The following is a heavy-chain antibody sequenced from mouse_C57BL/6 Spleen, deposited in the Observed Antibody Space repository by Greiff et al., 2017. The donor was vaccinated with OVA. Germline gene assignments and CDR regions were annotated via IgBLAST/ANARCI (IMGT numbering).Heavy chain of an antibody. D-gene: IGHD2-5*01. V-gene: IGHV1-64*01. J-gene: IGHJ1*03. CDR3: ARGVDYSNFWYFDV. Sequence: QVQLQQPGAELVKPGASVKLSCKASGYTFTSYWMHWVKQRPGQGLEWIGMIHPNSGSTNYNEKFKSKATLTVDKSSSTAYMQLSSLTSEDSAVYYCARGVDYSNFWYFDVWGTGTTVTVSS. CDR1: GYTFTSYW. CDR2: IHPNSGST.